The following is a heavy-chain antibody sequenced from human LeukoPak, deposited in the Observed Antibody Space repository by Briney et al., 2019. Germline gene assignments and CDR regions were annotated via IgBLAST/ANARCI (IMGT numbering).Heavy chain of an antibody. J-gene: IGHJ4*02. CDR2: ISVSGDWT. D-gene: IGHD6-13*01. V-gene: IGHV3-23*01. Sequence: GGSLRLFCEASGFTFSSYYMIWVRQAPGKGLEWVSVISVSGDWTYYADSVKGRFTISRDNYKNTLYLQMNSLRAEDTAVYYCANYRQSITAAGNSREFADYWGQGTLVTVSS. CDR1: GFTFSSYY. CDR3: ANYRQSITAAGNSREFADY.